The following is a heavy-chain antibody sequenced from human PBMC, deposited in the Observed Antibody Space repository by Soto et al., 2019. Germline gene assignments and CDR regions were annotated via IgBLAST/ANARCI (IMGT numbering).Heavy chain of an antibody. Sequence: QVQLQESGPGLVRPSETLSLTCTVSGGSVTSRSYYWSWIRQPPGKGLEWIGYISTSGSTNDNPYLKSRVTISLDTSKNQFSLKLSSVTAADTAVYYCATIGIVGATSVDYWGQGTLVTVSS. J-gene: IGHJ4*02. D-gene: IGHD1-26*01. CDR3: ATIGIVGATSVDY. CDR2: ISTSGST. CDR1: GGSVTSRSYY. V-gene: IGHV4-61*01.